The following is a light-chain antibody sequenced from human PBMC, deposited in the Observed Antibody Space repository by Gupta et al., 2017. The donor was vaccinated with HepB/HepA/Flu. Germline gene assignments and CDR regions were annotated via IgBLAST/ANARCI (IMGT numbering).Light chain of an antibody. CDR1: QSLVHSDGKTY. J-gene: IGKJ2*01. CDR2: EVS. CDR3: MQGTHGASYT. V-gene: IGKV2-30*02. Sequence: VVLTQSPLSLPVTLGQPASISCRSSQSLVHSDGKTYLNWFQQRPGQSPRRLIYEVSARDSGAPDRFSGSGSGTEFTLKISRVEADDVGVYYCMQGTHGASYTFGQRTRLEIK.